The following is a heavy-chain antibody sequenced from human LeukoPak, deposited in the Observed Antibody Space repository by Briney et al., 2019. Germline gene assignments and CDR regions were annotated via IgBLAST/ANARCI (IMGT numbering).Heavy chain of an antibody. J-gene: IGHJ4*02. CDR3: AKGYCVSATCYARFDY. D-gene: IGHD2-2*01. Sequence: PGGSLRLSCAASGFTFSSYAMSWVRQAPGKGLEGVSALSGSGGTTYYADSVKGWFTISRDNSKNTLFLQMNRLRDEDTAVYHCAKGYCVSATCYARFDYWGQGTLVTVSS. V-gene: IGHV3-23*01. CDR1: GFTFSSYA. CDR2: LSGSGGTT.